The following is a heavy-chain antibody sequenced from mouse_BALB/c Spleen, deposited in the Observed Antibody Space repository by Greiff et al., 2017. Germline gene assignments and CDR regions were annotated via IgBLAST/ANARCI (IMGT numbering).Heavy chain of an antibody. D-gene: IGHD1-2*01. V-gene: IGHV1-9*01. J-gene: IGHJ4*01. Sequence: VQLLQPGAELMRPGASVKLSCKASGYTFSSYWIKWVKQRPGHGLEWIGEILPAGGSTNYNEKFKGKATLTADTSSNTAYMQLSSLTSEDSAVSYCARCYYGNYYDYALDYWGQGTSVTVSA. CDR3: ARCYYGNYYDYALDY. CDR1: GYTFSSYW. CDR2: ILPAGGST.